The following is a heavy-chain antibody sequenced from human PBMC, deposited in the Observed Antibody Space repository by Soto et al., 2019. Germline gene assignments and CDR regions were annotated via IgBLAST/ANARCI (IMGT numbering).Heavy chain of an antibody. V-gene: IGHV4-34*01. D-gene: IGHD3-22*01. CDR2: INHSGRV. CDR1: GGSFSGHS. J-gene: IGHJ5*01. CDR3: STRAYDTNGYYRFDP. Sequence: SETLSLTCAVYGGSFSGHSWTWIRQSPGKGLEWIGDINHSGRVNYSPSLKSRVTISLDTSRNQFSLTLSAVTAADTAMYYCSTRAYDTNGYYRFDPWGQGTLVTVSS.